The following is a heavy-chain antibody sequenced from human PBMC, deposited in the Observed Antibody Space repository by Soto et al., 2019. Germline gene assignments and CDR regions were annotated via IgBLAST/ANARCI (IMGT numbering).Heavy chain of an antibody. J-gene: IGHJ6*02. V-gene: IGHV4-30-2*01. CDR3: ARSPGGDYYYYGMDV. CDR2: IYYGGTT. D-gene: IGHD4-17*01. CDR1: GGSITSGGYS. Sequence: SETLSLTCAVSGGSITSGGYSWSWIRQAPGKGLEFIGYIYYGGTTYYNPSLKSRVTISVDGSKNQFSLKLSSVTAADTAVYYCARSPGGDYYYYGMDVWGQGTTVTVSS.